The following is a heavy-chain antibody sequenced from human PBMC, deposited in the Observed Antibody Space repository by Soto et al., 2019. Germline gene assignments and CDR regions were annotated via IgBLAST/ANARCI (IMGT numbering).Heavy chain of an antibody. V-gene: IGHV1-69*01. CDR3: ARDYCGGDCDSSYYYYGMDV. J-gene: IGHJ6*02. D-gene: IGHD2-21*02. CDR2: IIPIFGTA. CDR1: GGTFSSYA. Sequence: QVQLVQSGAEVKKPGSSVKVSCKASGGTFSSYAISWVRQAPGQGLEWMGGIIPIFGTANYAQKFQGRVTITADESTSTAYMELSSLRSEDKAVYYCARDYCGGDCDSSYYYYGMDVWGQGTTVTVSS.